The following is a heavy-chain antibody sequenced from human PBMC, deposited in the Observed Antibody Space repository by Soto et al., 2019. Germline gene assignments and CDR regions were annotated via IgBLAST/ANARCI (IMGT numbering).Heavy chain of an antibody. CDR3: ARDGYSSSSGYNWFDP. Sequence: SVKVSCKSSGGTFSSYAISWARQAPGQGLEWMGGIIPIFGTANYAQKFQGRVTITADESTSTAYMELSSLRSEDTAVYYCARDGYSSSSGYNWFDPWGQGTLVTVSS. CDR2: IIPIFGTA. V-gene: IGHV1-69*13. J-gene: IGHJ5*02. CDR1: GGTFSSYA. D-gene: IGHD6-6*01.